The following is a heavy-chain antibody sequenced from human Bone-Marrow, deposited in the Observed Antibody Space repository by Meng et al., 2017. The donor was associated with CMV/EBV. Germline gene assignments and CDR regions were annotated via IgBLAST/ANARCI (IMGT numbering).Heavy chain of an antibody. D-gene: IGHD3-22*01. CDR2: INPNSGGT. CDR3: ARDEARIYYDRSNYSPDAFDI. Sequence: ASVKVSCKASGYTFTGYYMHWVRQAPGQGLEWMGWINPNSGGTNYAQKFQGRVTMTRDTSISTAYMELSRLRSDDTAVYYCARDEARIYYDRSNYSPDAFDIWGQGTMVTVSS. J-gene: IGHJ3*02. CDR1: GYTFTGYY. V-gene: IGHV1-2*02.